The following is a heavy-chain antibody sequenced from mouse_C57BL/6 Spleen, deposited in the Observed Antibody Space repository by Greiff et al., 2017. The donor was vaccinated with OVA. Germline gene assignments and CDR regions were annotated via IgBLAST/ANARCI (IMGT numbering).Heavy chain of an antibody. J-gene: IGHJ2*01. Sequence: EVKLVESGPGLVKPSQSLSLTCSVTGYSITSGYYWYWIRQFPGTQLEWVGYIRYDGSNNYNPSLKNRISITRDTSKNQFFLKLNSVTTEDTATSYCAREGRPLGGWGQGTTLTVSS. CDR1: GYSITSGYY. D-gene: IGHD3-1*01. CDR3: AREGRPLGG. CDR2: IRYDGSN. V-gene: IGHV3-6*01.